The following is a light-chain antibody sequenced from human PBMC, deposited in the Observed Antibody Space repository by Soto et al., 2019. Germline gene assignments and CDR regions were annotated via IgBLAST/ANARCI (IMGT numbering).Light chain of an antibody. J-gene: IGKJ5*01. CDR2: GAS. CDR3: QQYGSSPIT. CDR1: QSVSSN. V-gene: IGKV3-20*01. Sequence: EIVMTQSPATLSVSPGERATLSCKASQSVSSNLAWYQQKPGQAPRLLIYGASSRATGIPDRFSGSGSGTDFTLTISRLEPEDVAVYYCQQYGSSPITLGQGTRLEIK.